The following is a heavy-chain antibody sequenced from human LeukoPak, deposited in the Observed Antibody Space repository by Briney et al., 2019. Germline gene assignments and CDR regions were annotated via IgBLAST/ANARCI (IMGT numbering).Heavy chain of an antibody. D-gene: IGHD6-13*01. Sequence: PGGSLRLSCAASGFTFSSYAMSWVRQAPGKGLEWVSSISSSSSYIYYADSVKGRFTISRDNAKNSLYLQMNSLRAEDTAVYYCARDHPSSSRYRGYYFDYWGQGTLVTVSS. CDR1: GFTFSSYA. CDR2: ISSSSSYI. V-gene: IGHV3-21*01. CDR3: ARDHPSSSRYRGYYFDY. J-gene: IGHJ4*02.